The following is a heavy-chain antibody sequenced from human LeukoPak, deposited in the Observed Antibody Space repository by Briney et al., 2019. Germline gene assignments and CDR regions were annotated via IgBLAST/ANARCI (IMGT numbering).Heavy chain of an antibody. D-gene: IGHD6-19*01. V-gene: IGHV3-30*03. J-gene: IGHJ6*02. CDR1: GFTLRSYG. CDR2: ISYDGRDK. Sequence: PGGSLRLSCVASGFTLRSYGMHWVRQAPGKGLDWVAVISYDGRDKYYADSVKGRFTLSRDNSKSTLFLQMNSLRAEDTAIYYCARDQWLAYYYHGMDVWGQGTTVTVSS. CDR3: ARDQWLAYYYHGMDV.